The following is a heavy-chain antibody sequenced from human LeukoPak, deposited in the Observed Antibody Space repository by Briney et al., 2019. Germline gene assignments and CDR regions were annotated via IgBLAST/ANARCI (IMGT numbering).Heavy chain of an antibody. CDR1: GGTFSSYA. Sequence: GASVKVSCKASGGTFSSYAISWVRQAPGQGLEWMGGIIPIFGTANYAQKFQGRVTITADESTSTAYMELSSLRSEDTAVYYCAREDDYVWGSLYGPFDYWGQGTLVTVSS. J-gene: IGHJ4*02. D-gene: IGHD3-16*01. V-gene: IGHV1-69*13. CDR3: AREDDYVWGSLYGPFDY. CDR2: IIPIFGTA.